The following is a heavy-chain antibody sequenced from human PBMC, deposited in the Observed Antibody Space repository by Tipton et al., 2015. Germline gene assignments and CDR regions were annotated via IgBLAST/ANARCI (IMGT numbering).Heavy chain of an antibody. D-gene: IGHD5-24*01. V-gene: IGHV1-46*01. J-gene: IGHJ3*01. CDR3: ARGRDGYNSDAFGV. CDR2: INPNGGNT. CDR1: GYTFTYYY. Sequence: QSGAEVKQPGASVKISCKASGYTFTYYYIHWVRQAPGQGLARMGIINPNGGNTVYAQRFQDRVTMTRDTSTSTVYMDVSSLKSDDTAVYYCARGRDGYNSDAFGVWGQGTLVTVSS.